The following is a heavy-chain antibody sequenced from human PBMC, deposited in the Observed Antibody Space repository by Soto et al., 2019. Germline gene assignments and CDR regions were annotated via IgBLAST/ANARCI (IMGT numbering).Heavy chain of an antibody. CDR2: IYPGDSET. CDR1: GCSVTIYW. V-gene: IGHV5-51*01. D-gene: IGHD4-17*01. CDR3: ARHSEDTVTPDF. J-gene: IGHJ4*02. Sequence: GQALKISCNGCGCSVTIYWIGCVRQMPGKGLEWMGIIYPGDSETRYRPSFQGQVTISADKSISTAYLQWSSLEASDTAMYYCARHSEDTVTPDFWGQGNLVTVSS.